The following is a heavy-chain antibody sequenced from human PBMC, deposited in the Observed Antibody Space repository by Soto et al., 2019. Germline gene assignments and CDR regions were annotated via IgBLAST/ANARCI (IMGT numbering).Heavy chain of an antibody. CDR2: INAGNGNT. CDR3: ARDTAVAGKGPKRFDY. V-gene: IGHV1-3*01. D-gene: IGHD6-19*01. CDR1: GYTFTSYA. J-gene: IGHJ4*02. Sequence: QVQLVQSGAEVKKPGASVKVSCKASGYTFTSYAMHWVRQAPGQRLEWMGWINAGNGNTKYSQKFQGRVTITRDTSASTAYMELSSLRSEDTAVYYCARDTAVAGKGPKRFDYWGQGTLVTVSS.